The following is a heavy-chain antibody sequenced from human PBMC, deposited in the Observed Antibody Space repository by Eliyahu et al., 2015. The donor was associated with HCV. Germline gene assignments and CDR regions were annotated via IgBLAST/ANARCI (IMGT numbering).Heavy chain of an antibody. CDR2: IIPILGIA. V-gene: IGHV1-69*04. CDR1: GGTFSSXA. Sequence: QVQLVQSGAEVKKPGSSVKVSCKASGGTFSSXAISWVRPAPGQGLEWMGRIIPILGIANYAQKFQGRVTITADKSTSTAYMELSSLRSEDTAVYYCARAYYDSSGYYSHFDYWGQGTLVTVSS. D-gene: IGHD3-22*01. CDR3: ARAYYDSSGYYSHFDY. J-gene: IGHJ4*02.